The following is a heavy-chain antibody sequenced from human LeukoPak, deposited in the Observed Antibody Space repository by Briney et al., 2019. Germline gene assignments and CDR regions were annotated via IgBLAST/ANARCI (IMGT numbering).Heavy chain of an antibody. V-gene: IGHV4-34*01. CDR2: INHSGST. CDR1: GGSFSGYY. Sequence: PSETLSLTCAVYGGSFSGYYWSWIRQPPGKGLEWIGEINHSGSTNYNPSLKSRVTISVDTSKNQFSLKLSSETAADTAVYYCARGGGARGGYYFDYWGQGTLVTVSS. J-gene: IGHJ4*02. D-gene: IGHD1-26*01. CDR3: ARGGGARGGYYFDY.